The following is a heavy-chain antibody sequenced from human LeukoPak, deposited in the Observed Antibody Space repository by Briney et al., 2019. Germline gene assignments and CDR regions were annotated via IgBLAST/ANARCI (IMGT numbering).Heavy chain of an antibody. Sequence: PGGSLRLSCAASGFTFDDYGMSWVRQAPGKGLEWVANIKQDGSAEYYVDSVKGRFTISRDNAKNSLYLQMNSLRAEDTAVYYCARSDYGDYVDYWGQGTLVTVSS. J-gene: IGHJ4*02. CDR3: ARSDYGDYVDY. CDR2: IKQDGSAE. CDR1: GFTFDDYG. D-gene: IGHD4-17*01. V-gene: IGHV3-7*05.